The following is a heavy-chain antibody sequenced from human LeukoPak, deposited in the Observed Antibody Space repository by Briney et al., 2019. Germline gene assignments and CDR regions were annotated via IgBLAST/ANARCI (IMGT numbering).Heavy chain of an antibody. CDR3: ARGRSYYTDAPIDY. CDR1: GFSISNSA. Sequence: GGSLRLSCAVSGFSISNSALHWARQAPGKGLEWVAAISNDGSTEDYADSVKGRFTISRDNSKNTLYVQMNTLRAEDTAVYYCARGRSYYTDAPIDYWGRGTLVTVSS. J-gene: IGHJ4*02. D-gene: IGHD3-3*01. CDR2: ISNDGSTE. V-gene: IGHV3-30*04.